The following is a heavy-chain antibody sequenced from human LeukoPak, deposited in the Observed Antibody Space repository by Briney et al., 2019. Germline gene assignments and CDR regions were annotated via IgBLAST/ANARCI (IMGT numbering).Heavy chain of an antibody. J-gene: IGHJ6*02. D-gene: IGHD2-2*01. CDR3: TRAVVARGGYYYYYGMDV. CDR2: IRSKAYGGTT. V-gene: IGHV3-49*04. Sequence: PGGSLRLSCTASGFTFGDYAMSWVRQAPGKGLEWAGFIRSKAYGGTTEYAASVKGRFTISRDDSKSIAYLQMNSLKTEDTAVYYCTRAVVARGGYYYYYGMDVWGQGTTVTVSS. CDR1: GFTFGDYA.